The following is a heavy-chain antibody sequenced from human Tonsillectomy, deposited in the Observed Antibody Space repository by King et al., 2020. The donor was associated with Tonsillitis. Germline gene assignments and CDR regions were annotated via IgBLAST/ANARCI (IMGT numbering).Heavy chain of an antibody. CDR1: GGSFSGYY. D-gene: IGHD1-26*01. CDR3: ARPFVGATNDAFDI. Sequence: VQLQQWGAGLLKPLETLSLTCAVYGGSFSGYYWSWIRQPPGKGLEWIGEINHSGSTNYNPSLKSRVTVSVDTSKNQFSLKLSSVTAADTAVYYCARPFVGATNDAFDIWGQGTMVTVSS. V-gene: IGHV4-34*01. J-gene: IGHJ3*02. CDR2: INHSGST.